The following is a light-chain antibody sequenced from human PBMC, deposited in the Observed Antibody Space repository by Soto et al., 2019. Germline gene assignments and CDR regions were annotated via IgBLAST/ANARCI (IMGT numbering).Light chain of an antibody. Sequence: EIVLTQSPGTLSLSPGERATLSCRASQSVSSSYLAWYQQTPGQAPRLLIYHTSYRATGIPARFSGSGSGTDFTLTISSLQSEDFAVYYCQHYNYWPPKTFGQGTKVDIK. V-gene: IGKV3-15*01. CDR1: QSVSSSY. CDR3: QHYNYWPPKT. CDR2: HTS. J-gene: IGKJ1*01.